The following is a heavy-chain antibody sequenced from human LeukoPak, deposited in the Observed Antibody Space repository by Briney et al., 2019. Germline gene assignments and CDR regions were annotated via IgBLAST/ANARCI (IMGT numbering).Heavy chain of an antibody. J-gene: IGHJ4*02. CDR2: LSDSGGGT. D-gene: IGHD4-23*01. CDR1: GFTLSSYA. V-gene: IGHV3-23*01. Sequence: GGSLRLSCAVSGFTLSSYAMSWVRQAPGKGLEWVSSLSDSGGGTYYADSVKGRFTISRDNSKNTLYLQMNSLRAEDTTVYYCAKDLAYGGNSPFDYWGQGTLVTVSS. CDR3: AKDLAYGGNSPFDY.